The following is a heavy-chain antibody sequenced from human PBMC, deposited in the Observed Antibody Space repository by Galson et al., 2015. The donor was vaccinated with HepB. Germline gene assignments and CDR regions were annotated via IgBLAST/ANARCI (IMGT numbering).Heavy chain of an antibody. D-gene: IGHD3-10*01. CDR2: IIPIFGTA. V-gene: IGHV1-69*13. CDR1: GGTFSSYA. Sequence: SVKVSCKASGGTFSSYAISWVRQTPGQGLEWMGGIIPIFGTANYAQKFQGRVTITADESTSTAYMELSSLRSEDTAVYYCARVADNYYGSGSYLFWGQGTLVTVSS. J-gene: IGHJ4*02. CDR3: ARVADNYYGSGSYLF.